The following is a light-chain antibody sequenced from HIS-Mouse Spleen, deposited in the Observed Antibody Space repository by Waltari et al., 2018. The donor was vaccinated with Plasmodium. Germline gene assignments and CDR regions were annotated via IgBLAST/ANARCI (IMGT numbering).Light chain of an antibody. J-gene: IGLJ1*01. V-gene: IGLV2-11*01. CDR3: CSYAGSYTFV. CDR2: DVS. Sequence: QSALTQPRSVSGSPAPSVTISCTGTSSDVCGYNYVPWYQQHPGKAPKLMIFDVSKRPSGVPDRFSGSKSGNTASLTISGLQAEDEADYYCCSYAGSYTFVFGTGTKVTVL. CDR1: SSDVCGYNY.